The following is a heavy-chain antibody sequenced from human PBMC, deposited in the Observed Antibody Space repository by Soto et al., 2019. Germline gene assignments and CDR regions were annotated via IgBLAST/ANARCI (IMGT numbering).Heavy chain of an antibody. CDR3: ARGGWGGGKH. CDR2: IYHSGST. Sequence: PSETLSLTCAVSGGSISSGGYSWSWIRQPPGKGLEWIGYIYHSGSTYYNPSLKSRVTISVDRSKNQFSLKMSSVTAADTAVYYCARGGWGGGKHWGQGTLVTVSS. V-gene: IGHV4-30-2*01. D-gene: IGHD3-16*01. J-gene: IGHJ1*01. CDR1: GGSISSGGYS.